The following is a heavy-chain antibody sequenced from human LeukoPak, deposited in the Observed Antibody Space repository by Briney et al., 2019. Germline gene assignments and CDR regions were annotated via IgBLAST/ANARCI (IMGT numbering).Heavy chain of an antibody. V-gene: IGHV4-59*08. D-gene: IGHD1-26*01. CDR3: ARVGLGTQP. CDR2: IYYSGST. Sequence: SETLSLTCTVSGGSISSYYWSWIRQPPGKGLEWIGYIYYSGSTNYNPSLKSRVTISVDTSKKQFSLKLSSVTAADTAVYYCARVGLGTQPWGQGTLVTVSS. J-gene: IGHJ4*02. CDR1: GGSISSYY.